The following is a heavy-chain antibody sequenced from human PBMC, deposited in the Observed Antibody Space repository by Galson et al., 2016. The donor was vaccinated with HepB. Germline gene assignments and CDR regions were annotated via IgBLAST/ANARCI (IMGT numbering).Heavy chain of an antibody. CDR1: GLTYSSLA. J-gene: IGHJ3*02. CDR3: ASQGYCGGDCYKGLGAFDI. CDR2: ISGSGGST. V-gene: IGHV3-23*01. Sequence: SLRLSCAASGLTYSSLAMSWVRQAPGKGLEWVSGISGSGGSTYYADSAKGRFTITRDSSLYLQTNSLRVEDTAVYYCASQGYCGGDCYKGLGAFDIWGPGTMVTVSP. D-gene: IGHD2-21*02.